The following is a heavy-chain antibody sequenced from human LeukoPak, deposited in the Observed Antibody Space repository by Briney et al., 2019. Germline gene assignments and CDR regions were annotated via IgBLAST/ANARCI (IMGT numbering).Heavy chain of an antibody. D-gene: IGHD3-10*01. V-gene: IGHV3-30-3*01. Sequence: CRSLRLSWAASGVTFSSVAIHWVRQAPGHGRGWVAVMSYDGSNKYYADSVRGRFTISRDNSNKTVYLQMNSLRADDTAVYYCARDPIYDSGSHSTSQGMDVWGQGTTVTVSS. J-gene: IGHJ6*01. CDR1: GVTFSSVA. CDR3: ARDPIYDSGSHSTSQGMDV. CDR2: MSYDGSNK.